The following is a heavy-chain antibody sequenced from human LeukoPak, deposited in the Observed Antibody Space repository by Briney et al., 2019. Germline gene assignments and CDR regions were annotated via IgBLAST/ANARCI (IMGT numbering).Heavy chain of an antibody. CDR3: ARVWIVVVTAIEDAFDI. Sequence: GGSLRLSCAASGFTVSSNYMSWVRQAPGKGLEWVSVIYSGGSTYYADSVKGRFTISRDNSKNTLYLQMNSLRAEDTAVYYCARVWIVVVTAIEDAFDIWGQGTMVTVSS. CDR1: GFTVSSNY. V-gene: IGHV3-53*05. J-gene: IGHJ3*02. CDR2: IYSGGST. D-gene: IGHD2-21*02.